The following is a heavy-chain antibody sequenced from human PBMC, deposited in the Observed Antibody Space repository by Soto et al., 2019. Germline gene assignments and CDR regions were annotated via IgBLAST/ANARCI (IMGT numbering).Heavy chain of an antibody. CDR1: GFTFSSYA. D-gene: IGHD6-13*01. J-gene: IGHJ4*02. Sequence: QVQLVESGGGVVQPGRSLRLSCAASGFTFSSYAMHWVRQAPGKGLEWVAVISYDGSNKYYADSVKGRFTISRDNSKNTLYLQMNSLRAEDTVVYYCARDWGQQLVSYYFDYWGQGTLVTVSS. V-gene: IGHV3-30-3*01. CDR2: ISYDGSNK. CDR3: ARDWGQQLVSYYFDY.